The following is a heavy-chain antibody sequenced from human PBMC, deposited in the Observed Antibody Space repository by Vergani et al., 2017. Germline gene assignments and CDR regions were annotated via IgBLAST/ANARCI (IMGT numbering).Heavy chain of an antibody. V-gene: IGHV5-51*01. CDR1: GYSFSTYW. CDR2: IYPGDSDV. J-gene: IGHJ6*02. D-gene: IGHD3-22*01. CDR3: ARHRGYYYDNSNYRYYYYGMDV. Sequence: EVHLVQSGAEVKKPGESLKISCKGSGYSFSTYWIGWVRQMPGKGLEWMGIIYPGDSDVTYSPSFQGQVTISADKSISTAYLQWSSLKASDSAMYYCARHRGYYYDNSNYRYYYYGMDVWGQGTTVIVSS.